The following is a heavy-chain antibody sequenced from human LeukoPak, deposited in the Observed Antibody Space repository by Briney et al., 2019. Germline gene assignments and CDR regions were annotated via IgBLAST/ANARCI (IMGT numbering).Heavy chain of an antibody. CDR1: GGSISSYY. D-gene: IGHD1-26*01. Sequence: SETLSLNCTVSGGSISSYYWSWIRQPPGKGLEWIGYIYYSGSTNYNPSLKSRVTISIDTSKNQFSLKVSSVTAADTAVYYCARFVSYFGEVDWFDPWGQGTLVTVSS. CDR3: ARFVSYFGEVDWFDP. J-gene: IGHJ5*02. V-gene: IGHV4-59*01. CDR2: IYYSGST.